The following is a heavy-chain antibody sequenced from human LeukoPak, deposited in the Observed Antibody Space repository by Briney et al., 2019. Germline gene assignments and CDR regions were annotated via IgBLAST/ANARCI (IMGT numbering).Heavy chain of an antibody. CDR1: GGSFSGYY. V-gene: IGHV4-34*01. Sequence: SETLSLTCAVYGGSFSGYYWSWIRQPPGKGLEWIGEINHSGSTNYNPSLKSRVTISVDTSKNQFSLKLSSVTAADTAVYYCARGQAGFKFYDFWSGYYFGFDPWGQGTLVTVSS. J-gene: IGHJ5*02. D-gene: IGHD3-3*01. CDR2: INHSGST. CDR3: ARGQAGFKFYDFWSGYYFGFDP.